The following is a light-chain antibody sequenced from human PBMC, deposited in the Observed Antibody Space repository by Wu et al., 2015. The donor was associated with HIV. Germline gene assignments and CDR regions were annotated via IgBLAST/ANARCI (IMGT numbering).Light chain of an antibody. J-gene: IGKJ4*01. CDR1: QSVSSN. Sequence: EIVMTQSPATLSVSPGERATLSCRASQSVSSNLAWYQQKPGQAPRLLIYGASTRATGIPARFSGSGFGTEFTLTISSMQSEDFAVYYCQQYNNWPLTFGGGTKGGDQT. V-gene: IGKV3-15*01. CDR3: QQYNNWPLT. CDR2: GAS.